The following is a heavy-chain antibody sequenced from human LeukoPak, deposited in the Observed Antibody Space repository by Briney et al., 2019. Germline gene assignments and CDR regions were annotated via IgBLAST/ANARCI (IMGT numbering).Heavy chain of an antibody. CDR2: INSDGSST. CDR3: AGSSSWTNWFDP. CDR1: GFTFSSYW. J-gene: IGHJ5*02. Sequence: GGSLRLSCAASGFTFSSYWMHWVRQAPGKGLVWVSRINSDGSSTSYADSVKGRFTISRDNAKNTLYLQMNSLRAEDTAVYYCAGSSSWTNWFDPWGQGTLVTVSS. V-gene: IGHV3-74*01. D-gene: IGHD6-13*01.